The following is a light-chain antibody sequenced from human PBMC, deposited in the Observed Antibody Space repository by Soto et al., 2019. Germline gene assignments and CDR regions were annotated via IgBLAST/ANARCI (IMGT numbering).Light chain of an antibody. Sequence: DTQMTQSPSSLSASVGDRISITCRASQTVSTYLNWYQQKPGKAPTLLISATSTLQSGVPSRFSSSGSGTEFTLTITSLQPEDVATYYGQQTYTSPRTFGQGTEVAIK. V-gene: IGKV1-39*01. CDR2: ATS. CDR3: QQTYTSPRT. J-gene: IGKJ1*01. CDR1: QTVSTY.